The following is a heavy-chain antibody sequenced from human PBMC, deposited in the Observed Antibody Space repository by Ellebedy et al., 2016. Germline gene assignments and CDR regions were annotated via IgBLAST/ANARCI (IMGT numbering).Heavy chain of an antibody. J-gene: IGHJ4*02. Sequence: ASVKVSXXASGYTFTGYYMHWVRQAPGQGLEWMGWINPNSGGTNYAQKFQGRVTMTRDTSISTAYMELSRLRSDDTAVYYCARDLRTPKIAVAGTGYWGQGTLVTVSS. V-gene: IGHV1-2*02. D-gene: IGHD6-19*01. CDR3: ARDLRTPKIAVAGTGY. CDR2: INPNSGGT. CDR1: GYTFTGYY.